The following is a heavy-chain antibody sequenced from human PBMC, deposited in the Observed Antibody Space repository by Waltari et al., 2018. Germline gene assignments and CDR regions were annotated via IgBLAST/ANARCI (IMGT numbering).Heavy chain of an antibody. Sequence: QVQLQESGPGLVKPSQTLSLTCTVSGGSISSGSYYWSWIRQPAGKGLEWIGRIYTSGSTNYNPSLKSRVTISVDTSKNQFSLKLSSVTAADTAVYYCAREGRAVTTDYYYYYMDVWGKGTTVTVSS. CDR3: AREGRAVTTDYYYYYMDV. V-gene: IGHV4-61*02. D-gene: IGHD4-17*01. CDR1: GGSISSGSYY. CDR2: IYTSGST. J-gene: IGHJ6*03.